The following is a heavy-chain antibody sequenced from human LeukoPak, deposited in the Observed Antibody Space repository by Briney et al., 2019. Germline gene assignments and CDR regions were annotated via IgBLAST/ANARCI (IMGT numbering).Heavy chain of an antibody. CDR2: ISGSGGST. CDR1: GFTFSSYA. Sequence: PGGSLRLSCAASGFTFSSYAMSWVRQAPGKGLEWVSAISGSGGSTYYADSVKGRFTISRDNSKNTLYLQMNSLRAEDTAVYYCARDRYYDSSGYGFDYWGQGTLVTVSS. CDR3: ARDRYYDSSGYGFDY. D-gene: IGHD3-22*01. J-gene: IGHJ4*02. V-gene: IGHV3-23*01.